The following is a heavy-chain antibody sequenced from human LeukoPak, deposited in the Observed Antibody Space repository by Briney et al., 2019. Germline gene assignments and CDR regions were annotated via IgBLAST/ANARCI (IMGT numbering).Heavy chain of an antibody. CDR2: IYPADSDT. CDR3: ARLLYGGNSNWFDP. J-gene: IGHJ5*02. CDR1: GYSFTSYW. Sequence: GESLQISCKGSGYSFTSYWIGWVRQLPGKGLEWMGVIYPADSDTKYSPSFQGQVTISADKSISTAYLQWSSLKASDTAMYYCARLLYGGNSNWFDPWGQGTLVTVSS. V-gene: IGHV5-51*01. D-gene: IGHD4-23*01.